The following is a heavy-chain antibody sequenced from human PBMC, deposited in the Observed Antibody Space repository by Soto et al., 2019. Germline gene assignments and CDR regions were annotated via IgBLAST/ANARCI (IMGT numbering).Heavy chain of an antibody. CDR1: VGTTTYYY. CDR2: IFDGGSA. J-gene: IGHJ6*02. CDR3: VSVEGTPTVTGDYYYYAADA. V-gene: IGHV4-59*12. D-gene: IGHD4-17*01. Sequence: ETLSLTCTVSVGTTTYYYWSCIRQSPWDWLDWLGYIFDGGSANYNPSLKSRVSFSLDKSQNQLSLKLTSVTGADTAIYYCVSVEGTPTVTGDYYYYAADAWGQGTAVTVSS.